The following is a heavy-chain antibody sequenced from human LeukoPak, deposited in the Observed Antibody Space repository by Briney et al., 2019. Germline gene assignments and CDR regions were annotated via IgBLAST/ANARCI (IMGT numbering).Heavy chain of an antibody. CDR2: ISGSGGST. J-gene: IGHJ4*02. Sequence: GGSLRLSCAASGFTFSSYAMSWVRQAPGKGLEWVSAISGSGGSTYYADSVKGRFTISRDNAKNSLYLQMNSLRAEDTAVYCCARWRRANSRALQYWGQGTLVTVSS. CDR1: GFTFSSYA. D-gene: IGHD6-13*01. V-gene: IGHV3-23*01. CDR3: ARWRRANSRALQY.